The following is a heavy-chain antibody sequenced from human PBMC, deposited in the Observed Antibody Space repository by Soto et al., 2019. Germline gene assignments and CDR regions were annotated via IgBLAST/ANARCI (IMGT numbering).Heavy chain of an antibody. J-gene: IGHJ6*02. D-gene: IGHD2-15*01. Sequence: SVKVSCKASGGTFSSYAISWVRQAPGQGLEWMGGIIPIFGTANYAQKFQGRGTITADESTSTAYMERSSLRSEDTAVYYCARDGGGVVVAAPLGYYYGMDVWGQGPTVTVSS. CDR1: GGTFSSYA. CDR3: ARDGGGVVVAAPLGYYYGMDV. CDR2: IIPIFGTA. V-gene: IGHV1-69*13.